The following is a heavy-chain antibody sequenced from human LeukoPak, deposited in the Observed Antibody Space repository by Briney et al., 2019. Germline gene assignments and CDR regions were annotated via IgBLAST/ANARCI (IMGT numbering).Heavy chain of an antibody. CDR1: GYSISTGYY. V-gene: IGHV4-38-2*02. J-gene: IGHJ4*02. CDR3: ARDNDSRDPPHFDY. CDR2: IYHSGTT. Sequence: SETLSLTCTVSGYSISTGYYWGWIRQPPGKGLEWIGSIYHSGTTYYNPSLKSRVTISVDTSKNRFSLKLSSVTAADTAVYYCARDNDSRDPPHFDYWGQGTLVTVSS. D-gene: IGHD3-16*01.